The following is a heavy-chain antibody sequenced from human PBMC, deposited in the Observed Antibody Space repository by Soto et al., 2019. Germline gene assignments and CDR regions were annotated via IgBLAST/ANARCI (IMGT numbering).Heavy chain of an antibody. CDR2: INPNSGGT. J-gene: IGHJ6*02. CDR1: GYTFTGYY. V-gene: IGHV1-2*04. CDR3: ARDIVAAAGTYYYYYGMDV. D-gene: IGHD6-13*01. Sequence: ASVKVSCKASGYTFTGYYMHWVRQAPGQGLEWMGWINPNSGGTNYAQKFQGWVTMTRDTSISTAYMELGRLRSDDTAVYYCARDIVAAAGTYYYYYGMDVWGQGTTVTVSS.